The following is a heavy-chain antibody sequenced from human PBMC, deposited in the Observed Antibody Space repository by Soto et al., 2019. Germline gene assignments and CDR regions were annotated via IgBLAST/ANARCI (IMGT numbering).Heavy chain of an antibody. CDR3: VKVVSGWYWDY. J-gene: IGHJ4*01. CDR1: GFTFSNFA. D-gene: IGHD6-19*01. Sequence: GGSLRLSCAASGFTFSNFAMSWVRQAPGKGLEWVSSIGGDGDDTYYADSVKGPFIISRDNSKSTLSLRLNGLRAEDTALYYCVKVVSGWYWDYWGHGTLVTVSS. CDR2: IGGDGDDT. V-gene: IGHV3-23*01.